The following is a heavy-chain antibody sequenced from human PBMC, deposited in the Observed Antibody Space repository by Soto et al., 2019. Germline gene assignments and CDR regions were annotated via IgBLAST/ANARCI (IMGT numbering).Heavy chain of an antibody. CDR3: ARPNYDFWSGFSHPYYYGMDV. Sequence: GGSLSLSCAASGFTFSSYSMTWVRQAPGKGLEWVSSISSSSSYIYYADSVRGRFTISRDNAKNSLYLQMNSLRAEDTAVYYCARPNYDFWSGFSHPYYYGMDVWGQGTTVTVSS. V-gene: IGHV3-21*01. J-gene: IGHJ6*02. CDR2: ISSSSSYI. CDR1: GFTFSSYS. D-gene: IGHD3-3*01.